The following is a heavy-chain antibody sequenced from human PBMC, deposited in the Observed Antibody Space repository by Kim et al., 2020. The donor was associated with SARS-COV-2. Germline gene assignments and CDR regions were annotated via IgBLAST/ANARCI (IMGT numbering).Heavy chain of an antibody. CDR2: IKSKTDGGTT. J-gene: IGHJ3*02. CDR3: TTEYGYYYDSSGYYGRVLVFDI. Sequence: GGSLRLSCAASGFTFSNAWMSWVRQAPGKGLEWVGRIKSKTDGGTTDYAAPVKGRFTISRDDSKNTLYLQMNSLKTEDTAVYYCTTEYGYYYDSSGYYGRVLVFDIWGQGTMVTVSS. D-gene: IGHD3-22*01. V-gene: IGHV3-15*01. CDR1: GFTFSNAW.